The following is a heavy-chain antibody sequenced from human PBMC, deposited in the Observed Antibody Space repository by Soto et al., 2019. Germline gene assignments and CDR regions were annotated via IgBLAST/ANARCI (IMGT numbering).Heavy chain of an antibody. CDR3: ARGRYDILTGPGTYMDV. D-gene: IGHD3-9*01. CDR2: ISAYNGNT. Sequence: ASVKVSCKASGYTFISYGISWVRQAPGQGLEWMGWISAYNGNTNYAQKLQGRVTMTTDTSTSTAYMELRSLRSDDTAVYYCARGRYDILTGPGTYMDVWGKGTTVTVSS. V-gene: IGHV1-18*01. J-gene: IGHJ6*03. CDR1: GYTFISYG.